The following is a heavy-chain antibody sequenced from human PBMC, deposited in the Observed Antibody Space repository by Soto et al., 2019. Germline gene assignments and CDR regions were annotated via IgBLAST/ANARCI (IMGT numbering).Heavy chain of an antibody. J-gene: IGHJ4*02. CDR1: YGSISSYH. Sequence: SQPLSVTWTVSYGSISSYHWSWILKNPIKGLEWIWYIYYTGSTNYNPSLKSRVAISADMSRNQFALKLSSVAAAETAVYYCARQSHVEDSSGRYYFDYWGQGTVVTVSS. CDR3: ARQSHVEDSSGRYYFDY. D-gene: IGHD6-19*01. CDR2: IYYTGST. V-gene: IGHV4-59*12.